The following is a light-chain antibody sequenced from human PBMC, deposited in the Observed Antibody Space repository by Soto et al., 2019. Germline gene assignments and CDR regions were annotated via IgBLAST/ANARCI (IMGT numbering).Light chain of an antibody. CDR3: QQYGSSPPWT. J-gene: IGKJ1*01. V-gene: IGKV3-20*01. CDR1: QSVGSSF. Sequence: EIVLTQSPGTLSLSPGERATLSCRASQSVGSSFLAWYQQKPGQAPRLLIYGASSRATDIPDRFSGSGSGTDFTLTIRRLEPEDFAVYYCQQYGSSPPWTFGQGTKVEIK. CDR2: GAS.